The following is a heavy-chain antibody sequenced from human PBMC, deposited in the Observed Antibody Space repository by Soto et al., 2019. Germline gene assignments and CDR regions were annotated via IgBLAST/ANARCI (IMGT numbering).Heavy chain of an antibody. J-gene: IGHJ4*02. CDR2: ISSSSSYI. D-gene: IGHD5-18*01. V-gene: IGHV3-21*01. CDR1: GFTFSSYS. Sequence: EVQLVESGGGLVKPGGSLRLSCAASGFTFSSYSMNWVRQAPGKGLEWVSSISSSSSYIYYADSVKGRFTIYRDNAKNTPYLQMNSLRAEDTAVYYCARDQPGYSYGYGLGYWGQGTLVTVSS. CDR3: ARDQPGYSYGYGLGY.